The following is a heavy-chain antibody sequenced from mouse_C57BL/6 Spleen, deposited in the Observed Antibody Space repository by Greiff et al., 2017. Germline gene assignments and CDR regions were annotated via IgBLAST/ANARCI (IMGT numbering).Heavy chain of an antibody. V-gene: IGHV1-76*01. CDR3: AREGVLLYFYDFGY. Sequence: QVQLKQSGAELVRPGASVKLSCKASGYTFTDYYINWVKQRPGQGLEWIARIYPGSGNTYYNEKFKGKATLTAEKSSSTAYMQLSSLTSEDSAVYFWAREGVLLYFYDFGYWGQGTTLTVSS. CDR1: GYTFTDYY. D-gene: IGHD2-12*01. J-gene: IGHJ2*01. CDR2: IYPGSGNT.